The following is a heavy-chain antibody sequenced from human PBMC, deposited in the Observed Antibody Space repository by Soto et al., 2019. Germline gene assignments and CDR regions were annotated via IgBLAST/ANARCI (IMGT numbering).Heavy chain of an antibody. CDR1: GFTFSSYG. V-gene: IGHV3-33*01. CDR2: IWFDGSNK. Sequence: QVQLVEPGGGVVQPGRSLRLSCAASGFTFSSYGMHWVRQAPGKGLEWVAVIWFDGSNKYYADSVKGRFTISRDNSKNRLYLQMNSLRAEDTAVYYCTRAASPYCGGDCYSGLDLWGRGTLVTVSS. CDR3: TRAASPYCGGDCYSGLDL. J-gene: IGHJ2*01. D-gene: IGHD2-21*02.